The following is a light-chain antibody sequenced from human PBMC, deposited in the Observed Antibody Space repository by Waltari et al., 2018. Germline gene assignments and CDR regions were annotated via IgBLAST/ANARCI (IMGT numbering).Light chain of an antibody. Sequence: DIVMTQSPDSLAVSLGERATINCKSSQSVLYSSNNKNYLAWYQQKSGQPPKLLIYWASTRESGVPDRFSGSGSGTDFTLNISSLQAEDVAVYYCQQYFSTPPVTFGGGTKVEIK. CDR2: WAS. CDR3: QQYFSTPPVT. V-gene: IGKV4-1*01. J-gene: IGKJ4*01. CDR1: QSVLYSSNNKNY.